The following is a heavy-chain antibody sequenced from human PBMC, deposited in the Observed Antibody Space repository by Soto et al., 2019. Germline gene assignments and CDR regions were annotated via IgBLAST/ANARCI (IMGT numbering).Heavy chain of an antibody. CDR3: ARVVFRVYSSSWYDY. J-gene: IGHJ4*02. CDR2: IIPIFGTA. Sequence: SVKVSCKASGGTFSSYAISWVRQAPGQGLEWMGGIIPIFGTANYAQKFQGRVTITADESTSTAYMELSSLRSEDTAVYYCARVVFRVYSSSWYDYWGQGTLVTVSS. CDR1: GGTFSSYA. V-gene: IGHV1-69*13. D-gene: IGHD6-13*01.